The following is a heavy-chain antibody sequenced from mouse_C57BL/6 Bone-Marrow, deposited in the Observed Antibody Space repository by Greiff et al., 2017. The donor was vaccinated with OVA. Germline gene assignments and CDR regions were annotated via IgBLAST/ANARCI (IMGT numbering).Heavy chain of an antibody. V-gene: IGHV1-61*01. J-gene: IGHJ4*01. CDR1: GYTFTSYW. Sequence: QVQLQQPGAELVRPGSSVKLSCKASGYTFTSYWMDWVKQRPGQGLEWIGNIYPSDSETHYNQKFKDKATLTVDKSSSTAYMQLSSLTSEDSAVYYCARWDGYQGAMDYWGQGTSVTVSS. CDR3: ARWDGYQGAMDY. D-gene: IGHD2-3*01. CDR2: IYPSDSET.